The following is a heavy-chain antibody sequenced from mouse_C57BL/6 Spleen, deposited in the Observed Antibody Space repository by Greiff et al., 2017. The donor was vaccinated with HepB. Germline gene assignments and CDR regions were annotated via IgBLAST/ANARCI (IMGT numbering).Heavy chain of an antibody. V-gene: IGHV1-52*01. CDR1: GYTFTSYW. CDR3: AMGITTVVAREEGYAMDY. Sequence: QVQLQQPGAELVRPGSSVKLSCKASGYTFTSYWMHWVKQRPIQGLEWIGNIDPSDSETHYNQKFKDKATLTVDKSSSTAYMQLSSLTSEDSAVYYCAMGITTVVAREEGYAMDYWGQGTSVTVSS. J-gene: IGHJ4*01. D-gene: IGHD1-1*01. CDR2: IDPSDSET.